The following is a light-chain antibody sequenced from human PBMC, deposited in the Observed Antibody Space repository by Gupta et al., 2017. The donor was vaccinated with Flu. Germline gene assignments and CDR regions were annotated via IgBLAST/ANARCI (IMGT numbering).Light chain of an antibody. Sequence: DIQMTQPPSSLSASVGDRVTITCQASQDISNYLTWYQQKPGKAPKLLIYDASNLKSGVPSRFSGSGSGTDFTFTISSLQPEDFATYYCQQDDTLPIAFGGGTRVEIK. J-gene: IGKJ4*01. CDR2: DAS. CDR3: QQDDTLPIA. CDR1: QDISNY. V-gene: IGKV1-33*01.